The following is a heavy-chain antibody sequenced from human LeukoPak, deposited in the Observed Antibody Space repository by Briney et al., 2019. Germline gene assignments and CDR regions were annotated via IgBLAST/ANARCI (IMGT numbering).Heavy chain of an antibody. V-gene: IGHV4-4*07. J-gene: IGHJ6*03. Sequence: SETLSLTCTVSGGSISSYYWSWIRQPAGKGLEWIGRIYTSGSTNYNPSLKSRVTISVDKSKIQFSLKLSSVTAADTAVYYCARARAPDYYYYYMDVWGKGTTVTVSS. CDR2: IYTSGST. CDR3: ARARAPDYYYYYMDV. CDR1: GGSISSYY.